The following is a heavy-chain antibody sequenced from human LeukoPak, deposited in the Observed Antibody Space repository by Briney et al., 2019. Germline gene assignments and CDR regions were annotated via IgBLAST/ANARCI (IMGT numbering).Heavy chain of an antibody. Sequence: ASVKVSCEASGGTFSSYAISWVRQAPGQGLEWMGRIIPILGIANYAQKFQGRVTITADKSTSTAYMELSSLRSEDTAVYYCARSRDIVVVPAAIDWFDPWGQGTLVTVSS. CDR1: GGTFSSYA. D-gene: IGHD2-2*02. CDR3: ARSRDIVVVPAAIDWFDP. J-gene: IGHJ5*02. CDR2: IIPILGIA. V-gene: IGHV1-69*04.